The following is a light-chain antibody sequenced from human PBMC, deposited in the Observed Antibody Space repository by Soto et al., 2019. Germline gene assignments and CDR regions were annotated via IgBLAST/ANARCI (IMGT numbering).Light chain of an antibody. CDR2: SNY. J-gene: IGLJ2*01. CDR3: AAWDDSLNGHVA. V-gene: IGLV1-44*01. Sequence: QAVVTQAPSASGTPGQSVTISCSGSSSNIGINTVNWYQQLPGTAPKLLIYSNYQRPSGVPDRFSGSKSGTSASLAISGLQSEDEADYYCAAWDDSLNGHVAFGGGTKLTVL. CDR1: SSNIGINT.